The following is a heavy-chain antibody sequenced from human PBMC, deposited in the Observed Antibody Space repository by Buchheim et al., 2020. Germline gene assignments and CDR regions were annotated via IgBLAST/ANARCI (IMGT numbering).Heavy chain of an antibody. CDR2: INPSRGST. CDR3: AREGGSRVSGGLTGDLDV. J-gene: IGHJ6*02. D-gene: IGHD3-16*01. CDR1: GYTFTNYY. Sequence: QVQLVQSGAEVKKPGASVKVSCKASGYTFTNYYMHWVRQAPGQGLEWMGIINPSRGSTTYAQNFQGRVTMTRDTSTSTVYMELSSLKSEDTAEYYCAREGGSRVSGGLTGDLDVWGQGTT. V-gene: IGHV1-46*01.